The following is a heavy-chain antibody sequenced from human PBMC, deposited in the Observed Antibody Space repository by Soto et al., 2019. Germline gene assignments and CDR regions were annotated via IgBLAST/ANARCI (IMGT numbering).Heavy chain of an antibody. CDR2: ISTYDDKT. Sequence: QVQVVQSGAEVKTPGASVKVSCRASGYSFRTHGISWVRQAPGQGLEWMGWISTYDDKTNFPQKFQGRITMTTDTSTSTAYMELRSLRSDDTAVYFCARDLGYCNSSGCFRNWFDPWGQGTLVTVSS. D-gene: IGHD2-15*01. J-gene: IGHJ5*02. CDR3: ARDLGYCNSSGCFRNWFDP. V-gene: IGHV1-18*01. CDR1: GYSFRTHG.